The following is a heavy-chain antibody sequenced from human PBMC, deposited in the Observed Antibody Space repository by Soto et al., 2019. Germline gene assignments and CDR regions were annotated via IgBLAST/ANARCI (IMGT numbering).Heavy chain of an antibody. CDR2: IVVGSGNT. V-gene: IGHV1-58*01. CDR3: AADPVEMATIGAFDI. J-gene: IGHJ3*02. CDR1: GFTFTSSA. Sequence: ASVKVSCKASGFTFTSSAVQWVRQARGQRLEWIGWIVVGSGNTNYAQKFQERVTITMDMSTSTAYMELSSLRSEDTAVYYCAADPVEMATIGAFDIWGQGTMVTVS. D-gene: IGHD5-12*01.